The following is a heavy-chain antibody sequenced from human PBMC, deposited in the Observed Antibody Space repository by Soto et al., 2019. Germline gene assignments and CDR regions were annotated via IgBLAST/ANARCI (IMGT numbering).Heavy chain of an antibody. D-gene: IGHD4-17*01. CDR3: ARAPNYGGNSFPLWTDY. CDR2: IWYDGRNK. V-gene: IGHV3-33*01. J-gene: IGHJ4*02. Sequence: QVQLVESGGGVVQPGRSLRLSCAASGFTFSSYGMHWVRQAPGKGLEWVAVIWYDGRNKYYADSVKGRFTISRDNSKNTLYLQMNSLRAEDTAVYYCARAPNYGGNSFPLWTDYWGQGTLVTVSS. CDR1: GFTFSSYG.